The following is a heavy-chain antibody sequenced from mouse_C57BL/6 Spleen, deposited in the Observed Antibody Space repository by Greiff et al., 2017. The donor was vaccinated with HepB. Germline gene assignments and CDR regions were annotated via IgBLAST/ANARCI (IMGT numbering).Heavy chain of an antibody. CDR1: GYTFTSYW. Sequence: QVQLKQPGAELVRPGTSVKLSCKASGYTFTSYWMHWVKQRPGQGLEWIGVIDPSDSYTNYNQKFKGKATLTVDTSSSTAYMQLSSLTSEDSAVYYCVREYGFAYWGQGTLVTVSA. D-gene: IGHD1-1*01. J-gene: IGHJ3*01. CDR2: IDPSDSYT. CDR3: VREYGFAY. V-gene: IGHV1-59*01.